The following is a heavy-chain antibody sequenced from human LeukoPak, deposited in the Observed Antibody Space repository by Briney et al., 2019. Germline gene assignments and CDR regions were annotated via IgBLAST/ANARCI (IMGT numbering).Heavy chain of an antibody. CDR3: ARPSSGWSIYDY. CDR2: IHPGDSDT. D-gene: IGHD6-19*01. J-gene: IGHJ4*02. V-gene: IGHV5-51*01. CDR1: GYSFTSYW. Sequence: GEPLKISCKGSGYSFTSYWIGWVRQMPGKGLEYMGIIHPGDSDTRYSPSFQGQVTISVDRSSSTAYIQWSRLKASDTAMYYCARPSSGWSIYDYWGQGTLVTVSS.